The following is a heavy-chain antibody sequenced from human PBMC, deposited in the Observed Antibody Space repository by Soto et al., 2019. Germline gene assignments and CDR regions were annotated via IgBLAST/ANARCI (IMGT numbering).Heavy chain of an antibody. J-gene: IGHJ6*03. Sequence: GSLRLSCAASGFTFDDYGMSWVRQAPGKGLEWVSGINWNGGSTGYADSVKGRFTISRDNAKNSLYLQMNSLRAEDTALYHCARSVGYDFWSGYHTLYYYYYYLAVWGKGTTVTVSS. CDR3: ARSVGYDFWSGYHTLYYYYYYLAV. CDR2: INWNGGST. D-gene: IGHD3-3*01. CDR1: GFTFDDYG. V-gene: IGHV3-20*01.